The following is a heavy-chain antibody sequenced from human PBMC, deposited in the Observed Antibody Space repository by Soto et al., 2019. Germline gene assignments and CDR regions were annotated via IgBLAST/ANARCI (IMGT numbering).Heavy chain of an antibody. Sequence: EVQLVESGGGLVKPGRSLRLSCAASGFSFSTSTMNWVRQAPGKGLEFVSSIGRTGIDRYYIDSVKGRFTISRDNAQNSLYLQMNSLRAGDTALYYCVCDDNRRYWGQGTLVTVSS. V-gene: IGHV3-21*01. CDR2: IGRTGIDR. CDR3: VCDDNRRY. CDR1: GFSFSTST. D-gene: IGHD1-1*01. J-gene: IGHJ4*02.